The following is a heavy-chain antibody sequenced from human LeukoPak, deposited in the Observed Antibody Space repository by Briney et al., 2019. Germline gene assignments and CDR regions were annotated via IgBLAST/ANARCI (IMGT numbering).Heavy chain of an antibody. CDR1: GFTFSSSW. Sequence: GGSLRLSCAASGFTFSSSWMSWVRQAPGKGLEWVANIKEDGSEKYYVDSVKGRFTISRDNAKTSLYLQMNSLRGEDTAVHYCARATDSGYDYWGQGTLVTVSS. V-gene: IGHV3-7*04. CDR3: ARATDSGYDY. D-gene: IGHD5-12*01. CDR2: IKEDGSEK. J-gene: IGHJ4*02.